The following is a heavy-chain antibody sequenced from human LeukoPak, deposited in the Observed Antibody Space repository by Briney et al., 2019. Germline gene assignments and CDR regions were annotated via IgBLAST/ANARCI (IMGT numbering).Heavy chain of an antibody. CDR1: GFTFSSYA. V-gene: IGHV3-30-3*01. J-gene: IGHJ6*02. CDR2: ISYDGSNK. Sequence: GGSLRLSCAASGFTFSSYAMHWVRQAPGKGLEWVAVISYDGSNKYYTDSVKGRFTISRDNSKNTLYLQMNSLRAEDTAVYYCAKDDYGMDVWGQGTTVTVSS. CDR3: AKDDYGMDV.